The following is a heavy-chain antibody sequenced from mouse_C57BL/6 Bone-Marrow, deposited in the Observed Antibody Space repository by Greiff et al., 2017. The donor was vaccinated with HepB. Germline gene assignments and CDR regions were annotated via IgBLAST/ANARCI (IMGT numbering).Heavy chain of an antibody. J-gene: IGHJ3*01. CDR1: GFSLTSYG. D-gene: IGHD1-1*01. CDR2: IWSGGST. CDR3: ARKGDYSWFAY. Sequence: QVQLKQSGPGLVQPSQSLSITCPVSGFSLTSYGVHWVRQSPGKGLEWLGVIWSGGSTDYNAAFISRLSISKDNSKSQVFFKMNSLQADDTAIYYCARKGDYSWFAYWGQGTLVTVSA. V-gene: IGHV2-2*01.